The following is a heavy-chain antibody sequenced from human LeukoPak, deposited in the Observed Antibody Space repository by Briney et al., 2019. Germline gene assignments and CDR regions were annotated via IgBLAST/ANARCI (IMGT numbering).Heavy chain of an antibody. Sequence: SETLSLTCAVSGGSVSSSIYYWGWIRQPPGKGLEWIGSIYYSGSTSYNPSLKSRVAISVDTSKNQFSLKLTSVTAADTAVYYCASRNDILTGYVFDFWGQGTLVTVS. CDR3: ASRNDILTGYVFDF. V-gene: IGHV4-39*01. CDR1: GGSVSSSIYY. CDR2: IYYSGST. D-gene: IGHD3-9*01. J-gene: IGHJ4*02.